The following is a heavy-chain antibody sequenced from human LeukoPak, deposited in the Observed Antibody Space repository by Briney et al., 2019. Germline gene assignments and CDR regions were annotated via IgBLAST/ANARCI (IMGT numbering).Heavy chain of an antibody. CDR1: AFTFSDYS. CDR3: AIAAAGANYYFDY. Sequence: GGSLRLSCAASAFTFSDYSMNWVRQAPGKGLEWISYIDTSSSTMYYADSVKGRFTISRDNSKNTLYLQMNSLRAEDTAVYYCAIAAAGANYYFDYWGQGTLVTVSS. D-gene: IGHD6-13*01. CDR2: IDTSSSTM. V-gene: IGHV3-48*01. J-gene: IGHJ4*02.